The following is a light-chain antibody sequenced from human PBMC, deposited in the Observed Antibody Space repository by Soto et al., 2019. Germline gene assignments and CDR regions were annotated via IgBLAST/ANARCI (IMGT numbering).Light chain of an antibody. CDR1: SRDVGGYNY. CDR3: SSYAGSNNYV. J-gene: IGLJ1*01. CDR2: EVS. V-gene: IGLV2-8*01. Sequence: QSALTQPPSASGSPGQSVTISCTGTSRDVGGYNYVSWYQQHPGKAPKRMIYEVSKRPSGVPDRFSGSKSGNTASLTVSGLQAEYEADYYCSSYAGSNNYVVGTGTKLTVL.